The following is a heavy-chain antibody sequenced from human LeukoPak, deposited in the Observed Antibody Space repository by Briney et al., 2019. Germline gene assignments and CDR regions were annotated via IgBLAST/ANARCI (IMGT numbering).Heavy chain of an antibody. D-gene: IGHD2-2*01. J-gene: IGHJ4*02. CDR2: INPDSGGT. CDR3: VNIVVVPAAIPPN. Sequence: ASVKVSCKASGYTFTAYYMHWVRQAPGQGLEWMGWINPDSGGTAYAQKFQGWVTMTRDTSISTTYMELSRLTSDDTAVYYCVNIVVVPAAIPPNWGQGTLVTVSS. V-gene: IGHV1-2*04. CDR1: GYTFTAYY.